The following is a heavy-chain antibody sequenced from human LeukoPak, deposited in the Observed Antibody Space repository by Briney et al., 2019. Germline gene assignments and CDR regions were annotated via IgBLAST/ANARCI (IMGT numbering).Heavy chain of an antibody. CDR3: ARHGSWLLLSAY. CDR2: INHSGST. Sequence: SETLSLTCAVDGGSFSGYYWSWIRQPPGKGLEWIGEINHSGSTNYNPSLKSRVTISVDTSKNQFSLKLTSVTAADTAVYSCARHGSWLLLSAYWGQGTLVTVSS. D-gene: IGHD3-9*01. V-gene: IGHV4-34*01. J-gene: IGHJ4*02. CDR1: GGSFSGYY.